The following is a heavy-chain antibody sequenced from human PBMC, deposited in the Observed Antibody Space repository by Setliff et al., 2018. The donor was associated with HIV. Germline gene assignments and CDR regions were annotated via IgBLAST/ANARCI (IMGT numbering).Heavy chain of an antibody. CDR2: IYTSGST. Sequence: SETLSLTCTVSGDSISFNNIYWSWIRQPPGKGLEWIGNIYTSGSTNYNPSLKSRVTISVDTSKNQFSLKLSSVTAADTAVYYCARLDCSSSSGFVDYWGQGTLVTVSS. CDR3: ARLDCSSSSGFVDY. J-gene: IGHJ4*02. V-gene: IGHV4-4*09. D-gene: IGHD2-2*01. CDR1: GDSISFNNIY.